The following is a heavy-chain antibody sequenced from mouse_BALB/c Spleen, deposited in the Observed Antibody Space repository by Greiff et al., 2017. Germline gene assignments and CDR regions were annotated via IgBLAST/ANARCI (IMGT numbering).Heavy chain of an antibody. CDR2: ISSGSSTI. V-gene: IGHV5-17*02. D-gene: IGHD2-12*01. CDR3: ARTYDGYFDV. CDR1: GFTFSSFG. J-gene: IGHJ1*01. Sequence: EVHLVESGGGLVQPGGSRKLSCAASGFTFSSFGMHWVRQAPEKGLEWVAYISSGSSTIYYADTVKGRFTISRDNPKNTLFLQMTSLRSEDTAMYYCARTYDGYFDVWGAGTTVTVSS.